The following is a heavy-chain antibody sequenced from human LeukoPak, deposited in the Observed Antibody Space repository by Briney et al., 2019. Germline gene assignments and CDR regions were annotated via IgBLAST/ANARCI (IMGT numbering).Heavy chain of an antibody. V-gene: IGHV4-61*02. J-gene: IGHJ4*02. CDR3: AREIYGDYGAFDY. CDR2: IYTSGST. D-gene: IGHD4-17*01. CDR1: GGSISSGSYD. Sequence: SETLSLTCTVSGGSISSGSYDSSWIRQPAGKGLEWIGRIYTSGSTNYNPSLKSRVTISVDTSKNQFSLKLSSVTAADTAVYYCAREIYGDYGAFDYWGQGTLVTVSS.